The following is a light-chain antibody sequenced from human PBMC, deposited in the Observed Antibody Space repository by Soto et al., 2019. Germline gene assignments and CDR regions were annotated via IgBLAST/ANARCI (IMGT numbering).Light chain of an antibody. J-gene: IGLJ1*01. CDR1: SSDVGSYNR. Sequence: QSALTQPPSVSGSPGQSVTISCTGTSSDVGSYNRVSWYQQPPGTAPKLMIYEVSHRPSGVPDRFSGSKSGNTASLTISGLQAEDEADYYCSSYTSSSEGVFGTGTKLTVL. V-gene: IGLV2-18*02. CDR2: EVS. CDR3: SSYTSSSEGV.